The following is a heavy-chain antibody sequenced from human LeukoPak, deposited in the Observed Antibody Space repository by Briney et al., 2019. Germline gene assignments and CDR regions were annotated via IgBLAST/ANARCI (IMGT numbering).Heavy chain of an antibody. V-gene: IGHV3-48*01. CDR2: ISSSGSTI. J-gene: IGHJ4*02. D-gene: IGHD3-22*01. Sequence: PGGSLRLSCAASGFTFSSYWMSWVRQAPGKGLEWVSYISSSGSTIYYADSVKGRFTISRDNSKNTLYLQMNSLRAEDTAVYYCAKDKRLYYYDSSGYPLDYWGQGTLVTVSS. CDR3: AKDKRLYYYDSSGYPLDY. CDR1: GFTFSSYW.